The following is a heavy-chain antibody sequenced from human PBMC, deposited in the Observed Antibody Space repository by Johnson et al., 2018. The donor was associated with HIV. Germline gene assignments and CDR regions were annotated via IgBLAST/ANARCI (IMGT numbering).Heavy chain of an antibody. J-gene: IGHJ3*02. V-gene: IGHV3-30*03. D-gene: IGHD5-24*01. CDR3: ARQKNSQGRWLQFDAFDI. CDR2: ISYDGSNK. CDR1: GFTFSSYG. Sequence: QVQLVESGGGVVQPGGSLRLSCAASGFTFSSYGMHWVRQAPGKGLEWVAVISYDGSNKYYVDSVKGRFTISRDNAKNSLYLQMNSLRAEDTAVYYCARQKNSQGRWLQFDAFDIWGQGTMVTVSS.